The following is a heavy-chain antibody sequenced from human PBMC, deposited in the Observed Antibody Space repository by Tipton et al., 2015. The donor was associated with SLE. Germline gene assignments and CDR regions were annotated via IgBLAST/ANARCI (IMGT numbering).Heavy chain of an antibody. V-gene: IGHV3-33*01. D-gene: IGHD3-16*01. J-gene: IGHJ3*02. CDR2: IRYDGSNK. CDR3: AQVQGGFYDGFDI. Sequence: SLRLSCAASGFTFSSYGMHWVRQAPGKGLEWVAVIRYDGSNKYYADSVKGRFTISRDNSKNTLYLQMNSLRAEDTAMYFCAQVQGGFYDGFDIWGRGTMVTVSS. CDR1: GFTFSSYG.